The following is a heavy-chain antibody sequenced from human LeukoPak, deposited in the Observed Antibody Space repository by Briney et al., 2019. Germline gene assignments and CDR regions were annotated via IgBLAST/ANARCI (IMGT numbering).Heavy chain of an antibody. Sequence: SETLSLTCTVSGGSISSYYWSWFRQPPGKGLEWIGYIYYSGSTNYNPSLKSRVTISVDTSKNQFSLKLSSVTAADTAVYYCARVRPWIQDGMDVWGQGTTVTVSS. CDR3: ARVRPWIQDGMDV. CDR2: IYYSGST. D-gene: IGHD5-18*01. CDR1: GGSISSYY. J-gene: IGHJ6*02. V-gene: IGHV4-59*01.